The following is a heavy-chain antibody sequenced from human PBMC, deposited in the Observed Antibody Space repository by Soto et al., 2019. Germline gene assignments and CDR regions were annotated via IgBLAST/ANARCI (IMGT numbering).Heavy chain of an antibody. V-gene: IGHV3-33*06. Sequence: QVQLVESGGGVVQPGRSLRLSCAASGFTFSSYGMHWVRQAPGKGLEWVAAIWYDGSNKYYADSVKGRFTISRDNSKNTLYLQMNSLRAEDTAVYYCAKEFWSGPFDYWGQGTLVTVSS. CDR1: GFTFSSYG. CDR3: AKEFWSGPFDY. J-gene: IGHJ4*02. CDR2: IWYDGSNK. D-gene: IGHD3-3*01.